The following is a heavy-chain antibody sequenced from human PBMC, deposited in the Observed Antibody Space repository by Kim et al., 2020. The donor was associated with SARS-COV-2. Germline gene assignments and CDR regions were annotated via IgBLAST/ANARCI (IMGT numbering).Heavy chain of an antibody. J-gene: IGHJ6*02. CDR2: INTNTGNP. CDR1: GYTFTSYA. CDR3: ARVGDTAMAYYYYYAMDV. V-gene: IGHV7-4-1*02. D-gene: IGHD5-18*01. Sequence: ASVKVSCKASGYTFTSYAMNWVRQAPGQGLEWMGWINTNTGNPTYAQGFTGRFVFSLDTSVSTAYLQISSLKAEDTAVYFCARVGDTAMAYYYYYAMDVWGQGTTVTVSS.